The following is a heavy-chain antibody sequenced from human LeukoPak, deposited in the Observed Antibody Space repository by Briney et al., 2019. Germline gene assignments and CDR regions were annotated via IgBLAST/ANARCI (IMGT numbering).Heavy chain of an antibody. V-gene: IGHV3-23*01. D-gene: IGHD3-22*01. CDR1: GFTFRNYA. CDR3: ARSYYYDSSGYQN. CDR2: ISGSGGST. Sequence: GGSLRLSCAASGFTFRNYAINWVRQAPGKGLEWVSAISGSGGSTYYADSVKGRFTVSRDNSKNTLYLQMNSLRAEDTAVYYCARSYYYDSSGYQNWGQGTLVTVSS. J-gene: IGHJ4*02.